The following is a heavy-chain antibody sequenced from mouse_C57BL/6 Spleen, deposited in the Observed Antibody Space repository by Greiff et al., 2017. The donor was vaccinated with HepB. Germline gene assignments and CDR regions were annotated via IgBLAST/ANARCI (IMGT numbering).Heavy chain of an antibody. D-gene: IGHD2-5*01. CDR1: GYTFTSYW. V-gene: IGHV1-72*01. CDR3: ARDYSKGYYAMDY. CDR2: IDPNSGGT. Sequence: VQLQQSGAELVKPGASVKLSCKASGYTFTSYWMHWVKQRPGRGLEWIGRIDPNSGGTKYNEKFKSKATLTVDKPSSTAYRQLSSLTSEDSAVYYCARDYSKGYYAMDYWGQGTSVTVSS. J-gene: IGHJ4*01.